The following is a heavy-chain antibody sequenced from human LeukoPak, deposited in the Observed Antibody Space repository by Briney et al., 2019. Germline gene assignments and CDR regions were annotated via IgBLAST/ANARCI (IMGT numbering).Heavy chain of an antibody. Sequence: SETLSLTCTVSGGSISSYYWSWIRQPPGKGLEWIGYIYYSGSTNYNPSLKSRVTISVDTSKNQFSLKLSSVTAADTAVYYCARVEEGYGSGRRENYYYYYMDVWGKGTTVTISS. J-gene: IGHJ6*03. V-gene: IGHV4-59*01. D-gene: IGHD3-10*01. CDR2: IYYSGST. CDR3: ARVEEGYGSGRRENYYYYYMDV. CDR1: GGSISSYY.